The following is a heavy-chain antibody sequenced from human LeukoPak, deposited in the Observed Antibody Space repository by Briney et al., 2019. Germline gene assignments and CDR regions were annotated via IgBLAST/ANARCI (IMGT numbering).Heavy chain of an antibody. CDR3: ARVSPHYYDSSGYYEMDY. D-gene: IGHD3-22*01. CDR2: IGAYNGNT. CDR1: GVTFSNNS. Sequence: ASVKVSCKTSGVTFSNNSITWVRQAPGLGLEWLGWIGAYNGNTNYAQKLQGRVTMTTDTSTSTAYMELRSLRSDDTAVYYCARVSPHYYDSSGYYEMDYWGQGTLVTVSS. J-gene: IGHJ4*02. V-gene: IGHV1-18*01.